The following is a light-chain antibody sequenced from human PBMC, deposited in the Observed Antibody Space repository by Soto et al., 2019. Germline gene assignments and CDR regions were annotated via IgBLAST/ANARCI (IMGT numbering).Light chain of an antibody. V-gene: IGKV1-5*01. Sequence: DIQMTQSPSTLSACVGDRVTITCRASQTINNWLAWYQQKPGKAPNLLIYHASNLETGVPSRFSGSAYGTEFTLTISSLQPDDFATYYCQHYNSYPWTSGQGAQVDIK. CDR2: HAS. J-gene: IGKJ1*01. CDR3: QHYNSYPWT. CDR1: QTINNW.